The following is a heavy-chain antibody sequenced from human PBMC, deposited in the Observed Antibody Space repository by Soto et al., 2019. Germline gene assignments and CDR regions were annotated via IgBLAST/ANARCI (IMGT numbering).Heavy chain of an antibody. V-gene: IGHV4-31*03. Sequence: SETLSLTCTVSGGSISSGGYYWSWIRQHPGKGLEWIGYIYYSGSTYYNPSLKSRVTISVDTSKNQFSLKLSSVTAADTAVYYCARDLIAARVFDYWGQGTLVNVAS. D-gene: IGHD6-6*01. CDR3: ARDLIAARVFDY. J-gene: IGHJ4*02. CDR2: IYYSGST. CDR1: GGSISSGGYY.